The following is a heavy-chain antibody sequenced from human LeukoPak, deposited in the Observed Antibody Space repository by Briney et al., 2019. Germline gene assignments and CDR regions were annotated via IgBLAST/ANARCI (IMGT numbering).Heavy chain of an antibody. V-gene: IGHV4-34*01. CDR3: ASNLYGSGNYFAY. Sequence: SETLSLTCAVYGGSFSGYYWSWICQPPGKGLEWIGEINHSGSTNYNPSLKSRVTISVDTSKNQFFLYLTSVTAADTAVYYCASNLYGSGNYFAYWGQGTLVTVS. CDR2: INHSGST. D-gene: IGHD3-10*01. CDR1: GGSFSGYY. J-gene: IGHJ4*02.